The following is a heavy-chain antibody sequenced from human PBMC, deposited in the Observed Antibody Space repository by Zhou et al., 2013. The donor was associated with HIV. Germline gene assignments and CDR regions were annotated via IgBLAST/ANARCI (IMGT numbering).Heavy chain of an antibody. J-gene: IGHJ4*02. Sequence: EVQLVESGGDLVQPGGSLRLSCAASGFTFGGYSMNWVRQAPGKGLEWISYISSRSESIHYADSVKGRFTISRDNAKNSLYLQMNSLRAEDTAVYYCAFLRGLGGQGTLVTVSS. CDR1: GFTFGGYS. CDR2: ISSRSESI. D-gene: IGHD3-10*01. CDR3: AFLRGL. V-gene: IGHV3-48*01.